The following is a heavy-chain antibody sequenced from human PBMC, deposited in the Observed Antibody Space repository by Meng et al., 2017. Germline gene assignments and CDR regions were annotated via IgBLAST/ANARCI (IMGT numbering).Heavy chain of an antibody. CDR2: IYSGGST. J-gene: IGHJ4*02. CDR1: GFSVTTSY. Sequence: EVQLAETGGGLIQPGGSLRLSCTASGFSVTTSYMIWVRQAPGKGLEWVSVIYSGGSTYYADSVKGRFSISRDNSKNTLYLQMNSLRAEDTAVYFCARGGSYYSYWGQGTLVTVSS. CDR3: ARGGSYYSY. D-gene: IGHD1-26*01. V-gene: IGHV3-53*02.